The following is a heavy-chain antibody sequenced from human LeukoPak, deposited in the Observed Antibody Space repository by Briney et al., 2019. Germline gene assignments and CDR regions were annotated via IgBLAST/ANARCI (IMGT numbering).Heavy chain of an antibody. CDR2: IYYTGGST. CDR1: GGSMTNYY. J-gene: IGHJ4*02. V-gene: IGHV4-59*01. CDR3: ARDGYEYLDH. D-gene: IGHD3-22*01. Sequence: KTSETLSLTCTVSGGSMTNYYWSWIRQPPGRGLEWVAFIYYTGGSTSYNPSLKSRVTISIDTSKNQFSLKLNSLTAADTAVYYCARDGYEYLDHWGQGSLVSVSS.